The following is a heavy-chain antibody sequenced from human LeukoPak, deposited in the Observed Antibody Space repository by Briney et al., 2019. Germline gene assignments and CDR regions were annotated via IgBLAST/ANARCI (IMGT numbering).Heavy chain of an antibody. CDR1: GFSFSSYA. V-gene: IGHV3-64*01. J-gene: IGHJ4*01. D-gene: IGHD3-22*01. Sequence: PGGSLRLSCAASGFSFSSYAMHWVRQAPGKGLEYVSAISINGDTTYYANSVKGRFTISRDNSKNTLYLQMGSLRAEDMAIYYCARVLRDXXGYYDYWGXGTLXTVS. CDR2: ISINGDTT. CDR3: ARVLRDXXGYYDY.